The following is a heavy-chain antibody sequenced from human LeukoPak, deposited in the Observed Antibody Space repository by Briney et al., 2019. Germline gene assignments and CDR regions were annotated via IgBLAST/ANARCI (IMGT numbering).Heavy chain of an antibody. J-gene: IGHJ4*02. CDR1: GYTFTDYY. V-gene: IGHV1-2*02. CDR3: ARIRGGNNYHFDY. CDR2: INPNSGGT. D-gene: IGHD1-26*01. Sequence: GASVKVSCTASGYTFTDYYMHWVRQAPGEGLEWMGWINPNSGGTNYAQKFQGRVTMTRDTSTRTACMELSRLRSDDTAVFYCARIRGGNNYHFDYWGQGTLVTVSS.